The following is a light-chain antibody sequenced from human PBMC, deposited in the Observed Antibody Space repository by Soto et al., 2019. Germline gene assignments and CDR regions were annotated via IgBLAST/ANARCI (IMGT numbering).Light chain of an antibody. CDR2: DAS. Sequence: DIQMTQSPSTLSASVGDRVTITCLASQSISSWLAWYQQKPGKAPKLLIYDASSLESGVPSRFSGSGSGTEFTLTISSLQPDDFATYYCQQYNSYPWTFGQGTKGEIK. CDR3: QQYNSYPWT. CDR1: QSISSW. V-gene: IGKV1-5*01. J-gene: IGKJ1*01.